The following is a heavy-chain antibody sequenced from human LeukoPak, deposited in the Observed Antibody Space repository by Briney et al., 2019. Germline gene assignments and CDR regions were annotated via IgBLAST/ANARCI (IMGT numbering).Heavy chain of an antibody. Sequence: GGPLRLSCAASGFTFSSYSMNWVRQAPGKGLEWVSSMSSSGRHFYYADSLTGRFAISRDNAKNSMYLQMNSLRADDTAVYYCARVLYTGDWSDMDVWGEGTAVTVSS. V-gene: IGHV3-21*04. J-gene: IGHJ6*04. CDR3: ARVLYTGDWSDMDV. CDR1: GFTFSSYS. CDR2: MSSSGRHF. D-gene: IGHD2-21*02.